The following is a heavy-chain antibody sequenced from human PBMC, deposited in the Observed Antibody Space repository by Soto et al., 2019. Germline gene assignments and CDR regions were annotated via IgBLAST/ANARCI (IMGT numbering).Heavy chain of an antibody. CDR2: INAGKGNT. V-gene: IGHV1-3*01. D-gene: IGHD4-4*01. CDR3: ARGSNLPNGFFHH. Sequence: QVQLVQSGAEMKKPGASVRVSCKASGYTFSIYAMHWVRPAPGQRPEWLGWINAGKGNTKYSEKFQGRVTITTDTTASTAYMELSSLRSEDTAVYFCARGSNLPNGFFHHWGQGSLVTVAS. CDR1: GYTFSIYA. J-gene: IGHJ1*01.